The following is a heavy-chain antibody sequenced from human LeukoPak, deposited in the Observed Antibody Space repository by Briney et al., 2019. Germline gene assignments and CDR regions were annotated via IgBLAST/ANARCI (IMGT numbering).Heavy chain of an antibody. CDR3: AKELGRLGDY. J-gene: IGHJ4*02. Sequence: PGGSLRLSCAASGFTFSNYNMNWVRQAPGKGLECVSSISSSSYIYYADSVKGRFTISRDNSKNTLYLQMNSLRAEDTAVYYCAKELGRLGDYWGQGTLVTVSS. CDR2: ISSSSYI. D-gene: IGHD3-16*01. V-gene: IGHV3-21*04. CDR1: GFTFSNYN.